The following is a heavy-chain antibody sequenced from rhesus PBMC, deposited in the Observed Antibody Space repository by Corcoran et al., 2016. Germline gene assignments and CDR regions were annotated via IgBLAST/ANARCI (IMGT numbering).Heavy chain of an antibody. J-gene: IGHJ5-1*01. Sequence: QLQLQASGPGLVTPSATLPVTCAVSGGSIIRSYWRWIRHAPGKGLEWIGYINGSSSSTNYNPSLKSRVTLSVGTSKNQRTLKLSSVTAADTAVYYCASPSGFDVWGPGVLVTVSS. V-gene: IGHV4-169*02. CDR2: INGSSSST. CDR3: ASPSGFDV. CDR1: GGSIIRSY.